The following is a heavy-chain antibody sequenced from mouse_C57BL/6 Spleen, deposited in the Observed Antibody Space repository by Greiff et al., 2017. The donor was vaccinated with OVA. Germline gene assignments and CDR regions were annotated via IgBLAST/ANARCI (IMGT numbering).Heavy chain of an antibody. CDR1: GYSITSGYY. Sequence: EVQLVESGPGLVKPSQSLSLTCSVTGYSITSGYYWNWIRQFPGNKLEWMGYISYDGSNNYNPSLKNRISITRDTSKNQFFLKLNSVTTEDTATYYCAKRDYDYDGGYYFDYWGQGTTLTVSS. V-gene: IGHV3-6*01. J-gene: IGHJ2*01. CDR2: ISYDGSN. D-gene: IGHD2-4*01. CDR3: AKRDYDYDGGYYFDY.